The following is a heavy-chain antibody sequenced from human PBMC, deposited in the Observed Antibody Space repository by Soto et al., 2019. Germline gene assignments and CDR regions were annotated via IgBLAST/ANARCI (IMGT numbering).Heavy chain of an antibody. D-gene: IGHD6-13*01. J-gene: IGHJ4*02. V-gene: IGHV3-66*04. CDR2: IYSGGNT. Sequence: PGGSLRLSCAASGFTVSNNYMRWVRQAPGKGLEWVSLIYSGGNTHYADSVKGRFTISRDDSKNTLYLQMNSLRVEDTAVYYCARHPPGIAASGAGGWGQGTRVSVSS. CDR1: GFTVSNNY. CDR3: ARHPPGIAASGAGG.